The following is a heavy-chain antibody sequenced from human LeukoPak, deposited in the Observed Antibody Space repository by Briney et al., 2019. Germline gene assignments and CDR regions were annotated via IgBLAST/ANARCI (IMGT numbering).Heavy chain of an antibody. V-gene: IGHV1-24*01. CDR2: FDPEDGET. Sequence: ASVKVSCKVSGYTLTELSMHWVRQAPGKGLEWMGGFDPEDGETIYAQKFQGRVTMTEDTSTDTAYMELSSLRSEDTAVYYCATGPKIASYYYDSSGPNWFDPWGQGTLVTVSS. D-gene: IGHD3-22*01. J-gene: IGHJ5*02. CDR1: GYTLTELS. CDR3: ATGPKIASYYYDSSGPNWFDP.